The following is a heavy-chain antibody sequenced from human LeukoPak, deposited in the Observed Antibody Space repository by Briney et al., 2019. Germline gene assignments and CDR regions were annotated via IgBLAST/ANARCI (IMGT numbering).Heavy chain of an antibody. J-gene: IGHJ3*02. CDR3: ARGPFRIAAAGPRALDI. Sequence: PSETLSLTCTVSGGSISSSSYYWGWIRQPPGKGLEWIGEINHSGSTNYNPSLKSRVTISVDTSKNQFSLKLSPVTAADTAVYYCARGPFRIAAAGPRALDIWGQGTMVTVSS. D-gene: IGHD6-13*01. V-gene: IGHV4-39*07. CDR1: GGSISSSSYY. CDR2: INHSGST.